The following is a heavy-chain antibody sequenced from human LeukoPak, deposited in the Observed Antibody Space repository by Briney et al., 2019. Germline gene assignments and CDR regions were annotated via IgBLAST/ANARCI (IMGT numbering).Heavy chain of an antibody. J-gene: IGHJ4*02. V-gene: IGHV4-59*08. Sequence: SGTLSLTCSVSGVSIRSYSWSWIRQPPGKGLEWIGYIYYSGSTNYNPSLKSRVTISVDMSKNQFSLNLISVTAADTAVYYCARASSYTGHLGWWGQGTLVTVSS. CDR3: ARASSYTGHLGW. CDR1: GVSIRSYS. D-gene: IGHD2-2*01. CDR2: IYYSGST.